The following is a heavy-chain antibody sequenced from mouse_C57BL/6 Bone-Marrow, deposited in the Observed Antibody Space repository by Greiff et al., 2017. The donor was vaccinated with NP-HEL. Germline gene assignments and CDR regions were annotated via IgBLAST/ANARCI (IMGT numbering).Heavy chain of an antibody. CDR1: GFSLTSYG. CDR3: ARKGYFDV. CDR2: IWSGGST. V-gene: IGHV2-2*01. Sequence: VQLQESGPGLVQPSQCLSITCTVSGFSLTSYGVHWVRQSPGKGLEWLGVIWSGGSTDYNAAFISRLSISKDNSKSQVFFKMNSLQADDTAIYYCARKGYFDVWGTGTTVTVSS. J-gene: IGHJ1*03.